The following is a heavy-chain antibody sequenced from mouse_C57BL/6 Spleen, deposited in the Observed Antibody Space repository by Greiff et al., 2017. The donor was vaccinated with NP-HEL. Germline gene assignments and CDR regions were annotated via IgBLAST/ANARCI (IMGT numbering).Heavy chain of an antibody. Sequence: VQLQQSGAELVKPGASVKMSCKASGYTFTSYTMHWVKQRPGQGLEWIGYINPSSGYTKYNQKFKDKATLTADKSSSTAYMQLSSLTSEDSAVYYWARRSTRASYWGQGTTLTVSS. CDR1: GYTFTSYT. CDR2: INPSSGYT. D-gene: IGHD3-1*01. V-gene: IGHV1-4*01. J-gene: IGHJ2*01. CDR3: ARRSTRASY.